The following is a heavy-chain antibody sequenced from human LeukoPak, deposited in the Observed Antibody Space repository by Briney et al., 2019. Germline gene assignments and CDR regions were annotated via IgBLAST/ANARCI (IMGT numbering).Heavy chain of an antibody. CDR1: GGSISSSAYH. V-gene: IGHV4-39*01. Sequence: SETLSLTCTVSGGSISSSAYHWGWIRQPPGKGLEWIGSIQYGGGTYYNPSLKSRVIIFVDTSKNQFSLKLSSVTAADTAVYYCARTSNVVVTAIDYWGQGTLVTVSS. J-gene: IGHJ4*02. D-gene: IGHD2-21*02. CDR3: ARTSNVVVTAIDY. CDR2: IQYGGGT.